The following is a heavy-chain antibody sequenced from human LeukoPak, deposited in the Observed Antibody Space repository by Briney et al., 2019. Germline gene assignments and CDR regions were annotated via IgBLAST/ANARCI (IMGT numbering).Heavy chain of an antibody. V-gene: IGHV4-59*01. Sequence: SETLSLTWTVSGGSISSYYWSWIRQPPGQGLEWIGYIYYSGSTNYNPSLKSRVTISVDTSKNQFSLKLSSVTAADTAVYYCARGLNYDYWGQGTLVTVSS. CDR3: ARGLNYDY. CDR2: IYYSGST. CDR1: GGSISSYY. J-gene: IGHJ4*02.